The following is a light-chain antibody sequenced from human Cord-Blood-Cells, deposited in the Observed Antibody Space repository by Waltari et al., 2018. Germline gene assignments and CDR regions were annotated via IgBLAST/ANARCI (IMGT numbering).Light chain of an antibody. J-gene: IGKJ4*01. CDR1: QSVSSSY. CDR3: QQYGSSPLT. V-gene: IGKV3-20*01. CDR2: GAS. Sequence: EIVLTQSPGTLSLSPGERATLSCRASQSVSSSYLAWYQQKPGQAPRLLIYGASSRATSIPDRFSGSGSGTDFTLTISRLEPEDFAVYYCQQYGSSPLTCGGGTKVEIK.